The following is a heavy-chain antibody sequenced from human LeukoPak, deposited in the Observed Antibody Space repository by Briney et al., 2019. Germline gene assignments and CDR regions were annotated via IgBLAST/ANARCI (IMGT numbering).Heavy chain of an antibody. V-gene: IGHV3-7*01. J-gene: IGHJ1*01. Sequence: GGSLRLSCAAYGFTFPNFWMNWVRQAPGKGLEWVANIKQDGSEQYYVDSVKGRFTISRDNAQNSLYLQMNSLRAEDTAVYYCARRTPGYCSGGGCYAFQHWGQGTLVTVSS. CDR2: IKQDGSEQ. CDR3: ARRTPGYCSGGGCYAFQH. CDR1: GFTFPNFW. D-gene: IGHD2-15*01.